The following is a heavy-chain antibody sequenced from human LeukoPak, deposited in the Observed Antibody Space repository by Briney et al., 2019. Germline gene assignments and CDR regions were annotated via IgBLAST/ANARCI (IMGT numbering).Heavy chain of an antibody. CDR1: GGSISSYY. J-gene: IGHJ6*03. D-gene: IGHD2-2*01. Sequence: SETLSLTCTVSGGSISSYYWSWIRQPAGKGLEWIGRIYTSGSTNYNPSLKSRVTMSVDTSKNQFSLKLSSVTAADTAVYYCARKNVVVPAAVYYYYYMDVWGKGTTVTISS. V-gene: IGHV4-4*07. CDR2: IYTSGST. CDR3: ARKNVVVPAAVYYYYYMDV.